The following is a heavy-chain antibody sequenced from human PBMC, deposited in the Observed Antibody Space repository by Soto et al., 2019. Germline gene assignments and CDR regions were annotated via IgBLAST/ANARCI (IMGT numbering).Heavy chain of an antibody. Sequence: GGSLRLSCAASGFTFSSYSMNWVRQAPGKGLEWVSSISSSSSYIYYADSVKGRFTISRDNAKNSLYLQMNSLRAEDTAVYYCARAYCYDSSGYARNYYGMDVWGQGTTVTVSS. D-gene: IGHD3-22*01. CDR2: ISSSSSYI. V-gene: IGHV3-21*01. CDR3: ARAYCYDSSGYARNYYGMDV. CDR1: GFTFSSYS. J-gene: IGHJ6*02.